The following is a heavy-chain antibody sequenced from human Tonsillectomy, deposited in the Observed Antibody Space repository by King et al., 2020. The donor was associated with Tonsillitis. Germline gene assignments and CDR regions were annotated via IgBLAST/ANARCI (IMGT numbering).Heavy chain of an antibody. Sequence: VQLQESGPGLVKPSETLSLTCTVSGVSISTYWWSWIRQPPGKGLEWIGYFYYSGSTHYNPSLKSRATIAADTSKNPFSLKLTSVTAADTAVYYCARDASSGNVNSYYFDNWGRGTLVTVSS. V-gene: IGHV4-59*01. D-gene: IGHD3-22*01. CDR2: FYYSGST. CDR1: GVSISTYW. J-gene: IGHJ4*02. CDR3: ARDASSGNVNSYYFDN.